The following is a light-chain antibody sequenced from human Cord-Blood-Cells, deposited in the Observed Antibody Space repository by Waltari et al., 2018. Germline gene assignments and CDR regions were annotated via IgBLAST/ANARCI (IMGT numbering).Light chain of an antibody. CDR3: CSYAGSSTWV. CDR1: STDVGSYTL. Sequence: QSALTQPASVSGSPGPSITISCTGTSTDVGSYTLVSWYQQHPGKAPKLMIYEGSKRPSGVSNRFSGSKSGNTASLTISGPQAEDEADYYCCSYAGSSTWVFGGGTKLTVL. V-gene: IGLV2-23*01. CDR2: EGS. J-gene: IGLJ3*02.